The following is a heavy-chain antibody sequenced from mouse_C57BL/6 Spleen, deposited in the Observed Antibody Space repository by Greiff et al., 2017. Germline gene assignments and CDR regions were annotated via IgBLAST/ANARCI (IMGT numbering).Heavy chain of an antibody. Sequence: QVQLKQSGPELVKPGASVKISCKASGYSFTSYYIHWVKQRPGQGLEWIGWIYPGSGNTKYNEKFKGKATLTADTSSSTAYMQLSSLTSEDSAVYYCARGLLYGYDGYAMDYWGQGTSVTVSS. CDR3: ARGLLYGYDGYAMDY. CDR1: GYSFTSYY. V-gene: IGHV1-66*01. J-gene: IGHJ4*01. D-gene: IGHD2-2*01. CDR2: IYPGSGNT.